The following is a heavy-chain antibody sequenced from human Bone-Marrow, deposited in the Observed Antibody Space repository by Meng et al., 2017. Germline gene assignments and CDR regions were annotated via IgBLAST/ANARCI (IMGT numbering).Heavy chain of an antibody. J-gene: IGHJ4*02. Sequence: EVQLVESGGGLVKPGGSLRLSCAASGFTCSNAWMSWVRQATGKGLEWVGRIKSKTDGGTTDYAAPVKGRFTISRDDSKNTLYLQMNSLKTEDTTVYYCTTERGNSGGSCYCDYWGQGTLVTVSS. CDR3: TTERGNSGGSCYCDY. D-gene: IGHD2-15*01. CDR1: GFTCSNAW. CDR2: IKSKTDGGTT. V-gene: IGHV3-15*01.